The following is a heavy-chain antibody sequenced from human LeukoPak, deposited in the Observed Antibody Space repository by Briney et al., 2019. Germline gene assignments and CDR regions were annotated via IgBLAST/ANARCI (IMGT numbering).Heavy chain of an antibody. CDR1: GFTSSSYA. V-gene: IGHV3-23*01. J-gene: IGHJ4*02. Sequence: AGGSLRLSCAASGFTSSSYAMSWVRQAPGKGLEWVSVISGSGASTYNADSVKGRFTISRDNSKNTLYLQTNSLRAEDTAVYYCAKGVATRPPYYFDYWGQGTLVTVSS. D-gene: IGHD6-6*01. CDR2: ISGSGAST. CDR3: AKGVATRPPYYFDY.